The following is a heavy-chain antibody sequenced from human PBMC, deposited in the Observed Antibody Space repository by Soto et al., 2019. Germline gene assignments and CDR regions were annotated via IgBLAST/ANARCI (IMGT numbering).Heavy chain of an antibody. CDR3: ARGAGGSAY. CDR1: GGSISSYY. V-gene: IGHV4-59*01. J-gene: IGHJ4*02. D-gene: IGHD6-13*01. CDR2: IYYSGST. Sequence: QVQLQESGPGLVKPSETLSLTCTVSGGSISSYYWSWIQQPPGKGLEWIGYIYYSGSTNYNPSLKSRVTISVDTSKNQFSLKLSSVTAADTAVYYCARGAGGSAYWGQGTLVTVSS.